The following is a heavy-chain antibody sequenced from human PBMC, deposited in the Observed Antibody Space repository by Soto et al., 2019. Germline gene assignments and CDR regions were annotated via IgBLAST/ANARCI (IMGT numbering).Heavy chain of an antibody. CDR1: GFAFSNYA. V-gene: IGHV3-23*01. D-gene: IGHD6-6*01. CDR2: ISTSIDAT. J-gene: IGHJ4*02. CDR3: AKDRTVAARNFDS. Sequence: GGSLRLSCAASGFAFSNYAMHWVRQAPGKGLEWVSSISTSIDATYYADSVKGRFTISRDDSKNTLYLQMNSLRAEDSAVYYCAKDRTVAARNFDSWGQGTQVTVSS.